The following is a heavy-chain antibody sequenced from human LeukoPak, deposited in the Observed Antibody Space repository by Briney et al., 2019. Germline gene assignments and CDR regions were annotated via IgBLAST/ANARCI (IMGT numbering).Heavy chain of an antibody. CDR1: GFTFNTYA. D-gene: IGHD6-6*01. J-gene: IGHJ4*02. Sequence: GGSLRLSCAASGFTFNTYAMSWVRQAPGKGLEWVSSITSSSSYIYYADSVKGRFTISRDNAKNSLYLQMNSLRAEDTAVYYCARSYSSSRGTFDYWGQGTLVTVSS. V-gene: IGHV3-21*01. CDR3: ARSYSSSRGTFDY. CDR2: ITSSSSYI.